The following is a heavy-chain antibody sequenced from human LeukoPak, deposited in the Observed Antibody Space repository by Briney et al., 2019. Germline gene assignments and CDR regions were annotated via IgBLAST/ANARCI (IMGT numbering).Heavy chain of an antibody. J-gene: IGHJ6*02. CDR1: GGSISTYY. CDR2: IYHSGST. V-gene: IGHV4-59*12. CDR3: ARDSGYSGYDFRYYYYGMDV. Sequence: SETLSLTCTLSGGSISTYYWSWIRQPPGKGLEWIGYIYHSGSTNYNPSLKSRVTMSVDTSKNQFSLKLSSVTAADTAVYYCARDSGYSGYDFRYYYYGMDVWGQGTTVTVSS. D-gene: IGHD5-12*01.